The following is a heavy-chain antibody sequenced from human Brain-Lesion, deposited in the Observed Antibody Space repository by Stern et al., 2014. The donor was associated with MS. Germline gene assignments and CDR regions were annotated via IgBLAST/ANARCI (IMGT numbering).Heavy chain of an antibody. Sequence: VQLEESGPGLVKPSQTLPLTCTVSGGSINSGGYYWSWIRQYPGKGLEWIGYIYYTGSAYYDPSLKGRLSMSIDTSKNQFSLNLNSVTAADTAVYYCARGARYSDSSGYYFYFDYWGQGTLVTVSS. J-gene: IGHJ4*02. V-gene: IGHV4-31*03. CDR3: ARGARYSDSSGYYFYFDY. CDR1: GGSINSGGYY. D-gene: IGHD3-22*01. CDR2: IYYTGSA.